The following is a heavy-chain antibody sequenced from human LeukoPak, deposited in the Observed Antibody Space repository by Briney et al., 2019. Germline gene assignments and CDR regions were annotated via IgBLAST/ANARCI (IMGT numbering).Heavy chain of an antibody. D-gene: IGHD5-24*01. CDR2: ISSSSSYI. Sequence: GGSLRLSCAASEFPFGTSGMNWVRQAPGKGLEWVSSISSSSSYIYYADSVRGRFTISRDNAKNSLYLQMNSLRAEDTAVYYCAREGYKLFDYWGQGTLVTVSS. J-gene: IGHJ4*02. V-gene: IGHV3-21*01. CDR1: EFPFGTSG. CDR3: AREGYKLFDY.